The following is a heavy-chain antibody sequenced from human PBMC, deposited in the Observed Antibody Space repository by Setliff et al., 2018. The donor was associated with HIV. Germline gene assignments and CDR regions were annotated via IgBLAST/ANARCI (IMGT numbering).Heavy chain of an antibody. J-gene: IGHJ5*02. CDR3: ARGVLITFGYQNWFDP. Sequence: ASVKVSCKASGYTFTSYGINWVRQAPGQGLEWMGWISPYNGNTDYAQNFQGRVTMTTDTSTSTVYMELRSLISDDTAVYYCARGVLITFGYQNWFDPWGQGTLVTVSS. V-gene: IGHV1-18*01. CDR1: GYTFTSYG. D-gene: IGHD3-16*01. CDR2: ISPYNGNT.